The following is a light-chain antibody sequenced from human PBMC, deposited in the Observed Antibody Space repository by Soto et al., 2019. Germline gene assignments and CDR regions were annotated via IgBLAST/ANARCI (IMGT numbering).Light chain of an antibody. CDR2: DAS. CDR1: QSISGW. Sequence: DIQMTQSPSTLSASVGDRVTITCRASQSISGWLAWYQQKPGKAPKLLIYDASSLESGVPSRFSGSGSGTEFTLTISSLQPDDFATYFCQQYNSYPYTFCPGTKLEIK. J-gene: IGKJ2*01. V-gene: IGKV1-5*01. CDR3: QQYNSYPYT.